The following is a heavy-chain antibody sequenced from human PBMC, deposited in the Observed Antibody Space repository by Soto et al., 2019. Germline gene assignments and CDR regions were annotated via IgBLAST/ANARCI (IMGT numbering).Heavy chain of an antibody. D-gene: IGHD4-17*01. Sequence: QVQLQESGPGLVKPSQTLSLTYTVSGGSISSGGYYWSWIRQHPGKGLEWIGYIYYSGSTHYNPSLKSRVTISVDTSKNQFSLKLSSVTAAATAVYYCARALTTVTLFDPWGQGTLVTVSS. CDR2: IYYSGST. CDR3: ARALTTVTLFDP. CDR1: GGSISSGGYY. V-gene: IGHV4-31*03. J-gene: IGHJ5*02.